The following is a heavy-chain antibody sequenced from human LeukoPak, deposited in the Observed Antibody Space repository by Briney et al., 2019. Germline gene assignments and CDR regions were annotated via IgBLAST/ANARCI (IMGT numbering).Heavy chain of an antibody. D-gene: IGHD3-16*01. CDR2: INPSGGST. V-gene: IGHV1-46*01. Sequence: GASVKVSCKASGYTFTSYYMHWVRQAPGQGIEWMGIINPSGGSTSYAQKFQGRVTMTRGTSTSTVYTDLSSLRSGDTAVYYCARVGPPYASPFDYWGQGTLVTVSS. CDR1: GYTFTSYY. CDR3: ARVGPPYASPFDY. J-gene: IGHJ4*02.